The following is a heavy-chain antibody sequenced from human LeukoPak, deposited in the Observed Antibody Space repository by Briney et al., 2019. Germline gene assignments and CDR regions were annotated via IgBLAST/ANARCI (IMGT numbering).Heavy chain of an antibody. CDR1: GFTFSSYW. CDR3: AREEVATILYPYYYYGMDV. CDR2: IKQDGSEK. V-gene: IGHV3-7*01. Sequence: GGSLRLSCAASGFTFSSYWMSWVRQAPGKGLEWVANIKQDGSEKYYVDSVKGRFTISRDNAKNSLYLQMNSLRAEDTAVYYCAREEVATILYPYYYYGMDVWGQGTTVTVSS. D-gene: IGHD5-12*01. J-gene: IGHJ6*02.